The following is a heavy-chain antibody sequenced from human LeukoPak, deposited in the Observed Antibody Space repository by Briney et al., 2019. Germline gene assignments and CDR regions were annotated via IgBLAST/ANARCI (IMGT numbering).Heavy chain of an antibody. J-gene: IGHJ4*02. CDR3: ARESLSQYNYGYGSFDY. CDR2: IYSSGTT. D-gene: IGHD5-18*01. V-gene: IGHV4-59*01. Sequence: SETLSLTCTVSGGSFNGYYWSWIRQPPGKGLEWIGYIYSSGTTNYNPSPKSRVTISVDTSKNQFSLKLSSVTAAGTALYYCARESLSQYNYGYGSFDYWGQGTLVTVSS. CDR1: GGSFNGYY.